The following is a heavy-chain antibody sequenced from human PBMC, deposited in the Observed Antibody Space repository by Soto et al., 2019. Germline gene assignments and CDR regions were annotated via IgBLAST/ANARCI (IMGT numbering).Heavy chain of an antibody. CDR3: ARDRDITMVRGVINYFDY. CDR1: GYTFTSYY. CDR2: INPSGGST. Sequence: QVQLVQSGAEVKKPGASVKVSCKASGYTFTSYYMHWVRQAPGQGLEWMGIINPSGGSTSYAQKFQGRVTMTRDTSTSTVYMELSSLRSEDTAVYYCARDRDITMVRGVINYFDYWGQETLVTVSS. V-gene: IGHV1-46*01. J-gene: IGHJ4*02. D-gene: IGHD3-10*01.